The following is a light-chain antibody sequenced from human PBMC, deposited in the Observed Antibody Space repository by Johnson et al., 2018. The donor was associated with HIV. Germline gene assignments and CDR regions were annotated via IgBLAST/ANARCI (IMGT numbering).Light chain of an antibody. J-gene: IGLJ1*01. CDR3: ETWDNSLNVGHV. Sequence: QSVLTQPPSVSAAPGQKVTISCSGSSSNIGNNYVSWYQQLPGTAPKLLIYENNKRPSGIPDRFSGSKSGTSATLGITGLQTGDEADYYCETWDNSLNVGHVFGTWTKVIVL. V-gene: IGLV1-51*02. CDR1: SSNIGNNY. CDR2: ENN.